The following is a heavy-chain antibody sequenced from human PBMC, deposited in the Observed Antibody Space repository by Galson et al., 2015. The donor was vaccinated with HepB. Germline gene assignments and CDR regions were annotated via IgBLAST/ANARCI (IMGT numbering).Heavy chain of an antibody. CDR1: GYTFTSYD. CDR3: ARVGTVTRVVDY. Sequence: SVKVSCKASGYTFTSYDINWVRQTTGQGLEWMGWMNPNSGNTGYAQKFQGRVTMTRNTSISTAYMELSSLRSEDTAVYYCARVGTVTRVVDYWGQGTLVTVSS. D-gene: IGHD4-17*01. V-gene: IGHV1-8*01. J-gene: IGHJ4*02. CDR2: MNPNSGNT.